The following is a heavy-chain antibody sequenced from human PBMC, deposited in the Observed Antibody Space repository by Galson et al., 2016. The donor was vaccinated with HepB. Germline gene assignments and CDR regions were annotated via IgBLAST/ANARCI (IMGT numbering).Heavy chain of an antibody. J-gene: IGHJ4*02. D-gene: IGHD6-13*01. CDR3: ARNSAAAWGYFDC. Sequence: SLRLSCAVSGFAVSSNYMSWLRQAPGKGLEWVSLIYSGGSTYYADSVKGRFTISRDNSKNTLYLQMNSLRAEDTAVYYCARNSAAAWGYFDCWGQGTLVTVSS. CDR1: GFAVSSNY. V-gene: IGHV3-53*01. CDR2: IYSGGST.